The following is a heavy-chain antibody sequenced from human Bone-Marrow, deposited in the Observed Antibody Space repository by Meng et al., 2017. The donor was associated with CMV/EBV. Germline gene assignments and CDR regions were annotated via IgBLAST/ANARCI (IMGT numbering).Heavy chain of an antibody. D-gene: IGHD3-22*01. Sequence: GESLKISCTASGFTFGDYAMSWVRQAPGKGLEWVGFIRSKAYGGTTEYAASVKGRFTISRDDSKSIAYLQMNSLKTEDTAVYYCTRSGYDSSPCDIWGQGTMVTV. CDR2: IRSKAYGGTT. J-gene: IGHJ3*02. CDR1: GFTFGDYA. V-gene: IGHV3-49*04. CDR3: TRSGYDSSPCDI.